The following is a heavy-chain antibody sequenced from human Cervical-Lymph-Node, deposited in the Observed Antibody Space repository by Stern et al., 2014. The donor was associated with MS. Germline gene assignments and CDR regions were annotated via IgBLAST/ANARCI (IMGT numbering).Heavy chain of an antibody. CDR3: AKERHGDYVFYYGMDV. D-gene: IGHD4-17*01. V-gene: IGHV3-30*18. CDR2: ISYDGSNK. Sequence: DQLVESGGGVVQPGRSLRLSCAASGFTFSSYGMHWVRQAPGKGLEWVAVISYDGSNKYYADSVKGRVTISRDNSKNTLYLQMNSLRAEDTAVYYCAKERHGDYVFYYGMDVWGQGTTVTVSS. J-gene: IGHJ6*02. CDR1: GFTFSSYG.